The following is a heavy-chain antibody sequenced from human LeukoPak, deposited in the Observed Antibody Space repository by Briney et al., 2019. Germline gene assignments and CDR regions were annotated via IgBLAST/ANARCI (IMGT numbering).Heavy chain of an antibody. Sequence: GASVKVSCKASGGTFSSSGINWVRQAPGQGLEWVGGIIPIFDTPNYAHKFQGRVRITADKSTSTAYMELSSLRSEDTAVYYCTRGAFNYNDGYYHGMDVWGKGTTVTVSS. D-gene: IGHD1-1*01. V-gene: IGHV1-69*06. CDR1: GGTFSSSG. CDR3: TRGAFNYNDGYYHGMDV. CDR2: IIPIFDTP. J-gene: IGHJ6*04.